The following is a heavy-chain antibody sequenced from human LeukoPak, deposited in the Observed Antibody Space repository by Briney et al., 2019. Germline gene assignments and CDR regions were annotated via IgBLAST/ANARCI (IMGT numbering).Heavy chain of an antibody. CDR1: GFTFSSYS. Sequence: GGALRLSCAASGFTFSSYSMHWVRQAPGKGLERVSSISSSSSYIYSADSVKSRFTISRDNAKNSLYLQLNSLRAEDTAVYYCAGVLRYFDWLFPAHAFDIWGQGTMVTVSS. V-gene: IGHV3-21*01. D-gene: IGHD3-9*01. CDR2: ISSSSSYI. CDR3: AGVLRYFDWLFPAHAFDI. J-gene: IGHJ3*02.